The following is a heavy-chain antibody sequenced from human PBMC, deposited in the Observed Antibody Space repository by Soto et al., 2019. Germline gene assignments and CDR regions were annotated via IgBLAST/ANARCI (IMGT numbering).Heavy chain of an antibody. CDR2: INAGNGNT. V-gene: IGHV1-3*01. CDR1: GYTFTSYA. J-gene: IGHJ6*02. CDR3: ASRYSGYQYYYYGMDV. Sequence: ASVKVSCKASGYTFTSYAMHWVRQAPGQRLEWMGWINAGNGNTKYSQKFQGRVTITRDTSASTAYMELSSLGSEDTAVYYCASRYSGYQYYYYGMDVWGQGTTVTVPS. D-gene: IGHD5-12*01.